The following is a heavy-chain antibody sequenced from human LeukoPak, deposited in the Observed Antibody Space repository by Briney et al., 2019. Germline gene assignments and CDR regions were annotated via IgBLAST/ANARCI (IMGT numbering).Heavy chain of an antibody. CDR2: ISYDGSNK. Sequence: GGSLRLSCAASGFTFSSYAMHRVRQAPGKGLEWVAVISYDGSNKYYADSVKGRFTISRDNSKNTLYLQMNSLRAEDTAVYYCARPLGEYYYYYGMDVWGQGTTVTVSS. CDR1: GFTFSSYA. CDR3: ARPLGEYYYYYGMDV. J-gene: IGHJ6*02. V-gene: IGHV3-30-3*01. D-gene: IGHD3-3*02.